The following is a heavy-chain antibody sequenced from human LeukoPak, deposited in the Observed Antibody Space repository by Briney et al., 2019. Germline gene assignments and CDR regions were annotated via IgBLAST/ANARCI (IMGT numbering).Heavy chain of an antibody. J-gene: IGHJ3*02. CDR1: GGSINSYY. V-gene: IGHV4-59*01. D-gene: IGHD6-13*01. Sequence: SETLSLTCTVSGGSINSYYWSWIRQPPGKGLEWIGYIYDSGSTNYNPSLKSRVTISVDTSKNQFSLKLSSVTAADTAVYYCARDAAAADAFDIWGQGTMVTVSS. CDR2: IYDSGST. CDR3: ARDAAAADAFDI.